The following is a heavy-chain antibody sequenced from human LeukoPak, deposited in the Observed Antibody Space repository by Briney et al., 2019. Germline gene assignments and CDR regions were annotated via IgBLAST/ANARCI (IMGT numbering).Heavy chain of an antibody. Sequence: GGSLRLSCAASGFTFSSYGMHWVRQAPGKGLEWVAVIWYDGSNKYYADSVKGRFTISRDNSKNTLYLQMNSLRAEDTAVYYCARDGSGSYYKSFDYWGQGTLVTVSS. CDR3: ARDGSGSYYKSFDY. CDR2: IWYDGSNK. J-gene: IGHJ4*02. V-gene: IGHV3-33*01. CDR1: GFTFSSYG. D-gene: IGHD3-10*01.